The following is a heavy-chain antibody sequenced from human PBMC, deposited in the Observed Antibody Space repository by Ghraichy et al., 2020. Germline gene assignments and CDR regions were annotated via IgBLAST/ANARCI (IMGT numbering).Heavy chain of an antibody. Sequence: GGSLRLSCAASGFTVSSNYMSWVRQAPGKGLEWVSVIYSGGSTYYADSVKGRFTISRDNSKNTLYLQMNSLRAEDTAVYYCARPQLGYCSSTSCRYGAYYYYGMDVWGQGTKVTVSS. CDR3: ARPQLGYCSSTSCRYGAYYYYGMDV. D-gene: IGHD2-2*01. CDR1: GFTVSSNY. V-gene: IGHV3-53*01. J-gene: IGHJ6*02. CDR2: IYSGGST.